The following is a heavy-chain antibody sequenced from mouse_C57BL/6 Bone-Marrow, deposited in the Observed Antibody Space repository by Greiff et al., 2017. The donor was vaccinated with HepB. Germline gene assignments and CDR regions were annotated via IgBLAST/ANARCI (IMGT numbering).Heavy chain of an antibody. CDR1: GFSLTSYA. CDR3: ARKERGTTVVYFDV. D-gene: IGHD1-1*01. CDR2: IWTGGGT. Sequence: VKLVESGPGLVAPSQRLSITCTVSGFSLTSYAISWVRQPPGKGLEWLGVIWTGGGTNYNSALKSRLSISKDNSKSQVFLKMNSLQTDDTARYYCARKERGTTVVYFDVWGTGTTVTVSS. J-gene: IGHJ1*03. V-gene: IGHV2-9-1*01.